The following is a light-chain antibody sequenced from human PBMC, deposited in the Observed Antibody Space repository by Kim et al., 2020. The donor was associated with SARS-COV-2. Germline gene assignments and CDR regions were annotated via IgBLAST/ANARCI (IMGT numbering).Light chain of an antibody. CDR3: HQYGTSPFT. Sequence: LPPGERAALSCRASQRVSSNSLAWFQQTPGQAPRLLISGASFRATGIPDRFSGSGSGTDFTLTISRLEPEDFAVYYCHQYGTSPFTFGGGTKGISN. CDR1: QRVSSNS. V-gene: IGKV3-20*01. J-gene: IGKJ4*01. CDR2: GAS.